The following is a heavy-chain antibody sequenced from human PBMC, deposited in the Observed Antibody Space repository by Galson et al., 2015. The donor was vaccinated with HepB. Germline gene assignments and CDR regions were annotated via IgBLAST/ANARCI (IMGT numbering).Heavy chain of an antibody. D-gene: IGHD3-10*01. V-gene: IGHV3-11*06. CDR1: GFTFSDYY. J-gene: IGHJ4*02. Sequence: SLRLSCAASGFTFSDYYMSWIRQAPGKGLEWVSYISSSSSYTNYADSVKGRFTISRDNAKNSLYLQMNSLRAEDTAVYYCASLMYYYGSGSPRNFDYWGQGTLVTVSS. CDR3: ASLMYYYGSGSPRNFDY. CDR2: ISSSSSYT.